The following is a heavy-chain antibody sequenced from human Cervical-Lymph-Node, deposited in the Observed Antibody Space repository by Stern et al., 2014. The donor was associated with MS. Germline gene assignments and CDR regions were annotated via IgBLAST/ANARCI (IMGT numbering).Heavy chain of an antibody. CDR2: VYYNGTT. J-gene: IGHJ4*02. D-gene: IGHD4-23*01. CDR1: GGSIRTFS. V-gene: IGHV4-59*01. Sequence: VQLVESGPGLVKPSETLSLTCTVSGGSIRTFSWSWIRQPPGRGLEWIGCVYYNGTTTHNPARKSRVTMSVDTSKSQLSLRLHSVTAADTAVYYCARHSVGVKDFDSWGQGTLVTVSS. CDR3: ARHSVGVKDFDS.